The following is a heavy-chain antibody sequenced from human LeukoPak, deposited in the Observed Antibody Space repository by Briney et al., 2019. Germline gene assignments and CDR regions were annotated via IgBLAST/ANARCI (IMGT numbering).Heavy chain of an antibody. Sequence: SGGSLRLSCAASGFTFRSYAMTWVRQAPGKGLEWVSAISGSGGSTYYADSVKGRFTISRDNSKNTLYLQMNSLRAEDTAVYYCAKDYYGSGSSNFDYWGQGTLVTVSS. D-gene: IGHD3-10*01. J-gene: IGHJ4*02. CDR3: AKDYYGSGSSNFDY. CDR2: ISGSGGST. V-gene: IGHV3-23*01. CDR1: GFTFRSYA.